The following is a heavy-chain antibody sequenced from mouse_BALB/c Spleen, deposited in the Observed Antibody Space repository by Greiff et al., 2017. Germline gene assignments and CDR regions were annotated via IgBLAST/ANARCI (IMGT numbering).Heavy chain of an antibody. D-gene: IGHD2-4*01. CDR2: ISCYNGAT. J-gene: IGHJ3*01. V-gene: IGHV1S34*01. CDR3: ARTDYDYPWFAY. CDR1: GYSFTGYY. Sequence: LVKTGASVKISCKASGYSFTGYYMHWVKQSHGKSLEWIGYISCYNGATSYNQKFKGKATFTVDTSSSTAYMQFNSLASEDSAVYYCARTDYDYPWFAYWGQGTLVTVSA.